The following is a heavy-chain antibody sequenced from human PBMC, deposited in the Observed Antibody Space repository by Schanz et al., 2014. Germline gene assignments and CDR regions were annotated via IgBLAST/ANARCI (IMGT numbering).Heavy chain of an antibody. CDR3: TRLRGAGPNGFDV. V-gene: IGHV3-23*01. J-gene: IGHJ6*02. CDR1: GFTFSGYA. Sequence: EVQLLESGGGLVQPGGSLRISCAASGFTFSGYAMSWVRQAPGKGLEWVSSIVGGGGRTYYADSVKGRFTISRDNSKNTLNRQMNSERAEDTAVYYCTRLRGAGPNGFDVWGQGTTGTVS. D-gene: IGHD6-19*01. CDR2: IVGGGGRT.